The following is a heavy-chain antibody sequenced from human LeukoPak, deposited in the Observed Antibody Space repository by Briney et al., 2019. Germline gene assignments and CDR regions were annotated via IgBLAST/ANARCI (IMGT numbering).Heavy chain of an antibody. V-gene: IGHV3-23*01. Sequence: GGSLRLSCAASGFTFSSYAMSWVRQAPGKGLEWVSGISGSGDNTYYAGSVKGRFTISRDNSKNTLYVQVNSLGTEDTAAYYCAKGSYYDSSGSFYFDYWGQGTLVTVSS. J-gene: IGHJ4*02. CDR2: ISGSGDNT. CDR1: GFTFSSYA. D-gene: IGHD3-22*01. CDR3: AKGSYYDSSGSFYFDY.